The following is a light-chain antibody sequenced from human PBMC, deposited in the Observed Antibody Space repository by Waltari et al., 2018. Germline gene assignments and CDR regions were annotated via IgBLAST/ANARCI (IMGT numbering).Light chain of an antibody. Sequence: DVVMTQSPDFLAMSLGERATIHCKSSQSLFYSSNNKNYFAWYQQKPGQPPKLLIYWASTRESGVPDRFSGSGSGTDFTLTISSLQAEDVAIYFCQQYYITPLSFGGGTRVEIK. CDR3: QQYYITPLS. V-gene: IGKV4-1*01. J-gene: IGKJ4*01. CDR2: WAS. CDR1: QSLFYSSNNKNY.